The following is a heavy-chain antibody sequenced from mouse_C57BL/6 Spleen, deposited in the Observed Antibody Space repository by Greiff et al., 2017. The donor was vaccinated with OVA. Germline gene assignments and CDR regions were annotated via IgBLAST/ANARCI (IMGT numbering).Heavy chain of an antibody. Sequence: QVQLQQPGAELVRPGSSVKLSCKASGYTFTSYWMHWVKQRPIQGLEWIGNIDPSDSETHYNQKFKDKATLTVDKSSSTAYMQLSSLTSEDSAVYYCARGHGPGYFDYWGQGTTLTVSS. D-gene: IGHD1-1*01. J-gene: IGHJ2*01. CDR2: IDPSDSET. V-gene: IGHV1-52*01. CDR3: ARGHGPGYFDY. CDR1: GYTFTSYW.